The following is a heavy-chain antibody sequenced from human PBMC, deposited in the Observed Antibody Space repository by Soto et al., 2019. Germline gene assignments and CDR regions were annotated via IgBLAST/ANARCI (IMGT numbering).Heavy chain of an antibody. J-gene: IGHJ6*02. Sequence: ASVKVSCKASGYTFTGYYTHWVRQAPGQGLEWMGWINPNSGGTNYAQKFQGRVTMTRDTSISTAYMELSRLRSDDTAVYYCATFPQPSIKQYYYYYYGMDVWGQGTTVTVSS. CDR3: ATFPQPSIKQYYYYYYGMDV. V-gene: IGHV1-2*02. CDR1: GYTFTGYY. CDR2: INPNSGGT. D-gene: IGHD6-19*01.